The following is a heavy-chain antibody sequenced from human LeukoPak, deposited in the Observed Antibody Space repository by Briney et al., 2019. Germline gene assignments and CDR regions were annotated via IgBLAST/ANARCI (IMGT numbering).Heavy chain of an antibody. J-gene: IGHJ6*02. CDR1: GFTFSNAW. CDR2: IKSKTDGGTT. Sequence: GGSLRLSCAASGFTFSNAWMSWVRQAPGKGLEWVGRIKSKTDGGTTDYAAPVKGRFTISRDDSKNTLYLQMNSLKTEDTAVYYCTTAGEQYYYYGMDVWGQGTTVTVSS. D-gene: IGHD1/OR15-1a*01. CDR3: TTAGEQYYYYGMDV. V-gene: IGHV3-15*01.